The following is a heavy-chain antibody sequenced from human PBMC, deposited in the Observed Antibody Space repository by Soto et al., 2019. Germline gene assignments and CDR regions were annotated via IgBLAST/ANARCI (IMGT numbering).Heavy chain of an antibody. CDR3: ARAEEDYYDSSGLFIY. CDR1: GFTFSSYG. CDR2: IWYDGSNK. V-gene: IGHV3-33*01. Sequence: GGSLRLSCAASGFTFSSYGMHWVRQAPGKGLEWVAVIWYDGSNKYYADSVKGRFTISRDNSKNTLYLKMNSLRAEDTAVYYCARAEEDYYDSSGLFIYWGQGTLVTVSS. J-gene: IGHJ4*02. D-gene: IGHD3-22*01.